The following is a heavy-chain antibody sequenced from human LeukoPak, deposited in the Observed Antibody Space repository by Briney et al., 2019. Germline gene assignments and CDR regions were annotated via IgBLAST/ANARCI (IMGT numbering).Heavy chain of an antibody. CDR2: IKSKTDNGTI. CDR1: GFTFNNAW. CDR3: AELGITMIGGV. J-gene: IGHJ6*04. V-gene: IGHV3-15*01. D-gene: IGHD3-10*02. Sequence: GGSLRLSCAASGFTFNNAWMSWVRQAPGKGLDWVGRIKSKTDNGTIDYAAPVKGRFTISRDDSKNTLYLQMNSLRAEDTAVYYCAELGITMIGGVWGKGTTVTISS.